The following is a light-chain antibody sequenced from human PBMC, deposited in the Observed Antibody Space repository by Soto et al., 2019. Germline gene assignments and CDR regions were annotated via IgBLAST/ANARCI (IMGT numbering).Light chain of an antibody. CDR1: SSNIGAGYD. V-gene: IGLV1-40*01. CDR2: GNT. Sequence: QLVLTQPPSVSGAPGQRVTISCTGSSSNIGAGYDVHWYQQLPGRAPKLLIYGNTNRPSGVPDRFSGSKSGTSASLAITGLQAEDEADYYCLSFDSSLSVVFGRGTKLTGL. CDR3: LSFDSSLSVV. J-gene: IGLJ2*01.